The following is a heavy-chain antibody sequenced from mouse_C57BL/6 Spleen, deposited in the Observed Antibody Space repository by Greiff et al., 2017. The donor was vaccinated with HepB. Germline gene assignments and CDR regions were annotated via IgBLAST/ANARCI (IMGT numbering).Heavy chain of an antibody. D-gene: IGHD1-1*01. J-gene: IGHJ1*03. CDR1: GYSFTGYY. CDR3: ARKGYYGSSYGWYFDV. V-gene: IGHV1-42*01. Sequence: EVQRVESGPELVKPGASVKISCKASGYSFTGYYMNWVKQSPEKSLEWIGEINPSTGGTTYNQKFKAKATLTVDKSSSTAYMQLKSLTSEDSAVYYCARKGYYGSSYGWYFDVWGTGTTVTVSS. CDR2: INPSTGGT.